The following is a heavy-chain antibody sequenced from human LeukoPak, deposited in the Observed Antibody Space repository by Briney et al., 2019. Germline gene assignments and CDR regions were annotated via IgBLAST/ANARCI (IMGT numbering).Heavy chain of an antibody. CDR2: IKSDGSEK. J-gene: IGHJ4*02. D-gene: IGHD6-6*01. V-gene: IGHV3-7*01. Sequence: PGGSLRLSCVASGFTFSDAWMSWVRQAPGKGLEWVANIKSDGSEKYYVDSVEGRFTISRDNAKNSVSLQMNSLRGEDTAVYYCVRSLGSSSADFWGQGTLVIVSS. CDR1: GFTFSDAW. CDR3: VRSLGSSSADF.